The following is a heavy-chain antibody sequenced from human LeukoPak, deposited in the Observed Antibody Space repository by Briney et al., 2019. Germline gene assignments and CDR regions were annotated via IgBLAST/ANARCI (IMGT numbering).Heavy chain of an antibody. D-gene: IGHD4-11*01. CDR3: ARDGWQTPVRGIITPAP. CDR1: GGSISSYY. Sequence: SETLSLTCTVSGGSISSYYWSWIRQPAGKGLEWIGRIYTSGSTNYNPSLKSRVTMSVDTSKNQFSLKLSSVTAADTAVYYCARDGWQTPVRGIITPAPWGQGTLVTVSS. CDR2: IYTSGST. J-gene: IGHJ5*02. V-gene: IGHV4-4*07.